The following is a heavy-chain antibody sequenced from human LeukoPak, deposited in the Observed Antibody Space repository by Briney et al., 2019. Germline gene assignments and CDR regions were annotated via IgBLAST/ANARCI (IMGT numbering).Heavy chain of an antibody. CDR2: ISYDGSNK. D-gene: IGHD6-13*01. CDR1: GFTFSTYG. CDR3: AKDVVAAAGPSDY. Sequence: GGSLRLSCAASGFTFSTYGMHWVRQAPGKGLEWVAVISYDGSNKYYADSVKGRFTISRDNSKNTLYLQMNSLRAEDTAVYYCAKDVVAAAGPSDYWGQGTLVTVSS. J-gene: IGHJ4*02. V-gene: IGHV3-30*18.